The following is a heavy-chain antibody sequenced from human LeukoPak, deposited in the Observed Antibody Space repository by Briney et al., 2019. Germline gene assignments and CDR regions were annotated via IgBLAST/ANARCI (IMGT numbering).Heavy chain of an antibody. CDR1: GFTFSSYW. Sequence: GGSLRLSCAASGFTFSSYWMSWVRQAPGKGLEWVANIKQDGSEKYYVDSVKGRFTISRDNAKNSLYLQVNSLRAEDTAVYYCAREGFLTMSQINWFDPWGQGTLVTVSS. J-gene: IGHJ5*02. CDR2: IKQDGSEK. V-gene: IGHV3-7*01. CDR3: AREGFLTMSQINWFDP. D-gene: IGHD3-10*02.